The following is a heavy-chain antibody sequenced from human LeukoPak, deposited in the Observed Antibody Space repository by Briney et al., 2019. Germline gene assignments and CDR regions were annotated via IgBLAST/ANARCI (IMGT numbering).Heavy chain of an antibody. CDR3: ARVLAYGANWYVDL. J-gene: IGHJ2*01. Sequence: PGGSLRLSCAASGFIFSDYSVIWVRQAPGKGLERISYISSSSKTIYYADSVKGRFTISRDNAKSSLYLQVNSLRDEDTAMYYCARVLAYGANWYVDLWGRGTLVTVSS. CDR2: ISSSSKTI. V-gene: IGHV3-48*02. D-gene: IGHD4/OR15-4a*01. CDR1: GFIFSDYS.